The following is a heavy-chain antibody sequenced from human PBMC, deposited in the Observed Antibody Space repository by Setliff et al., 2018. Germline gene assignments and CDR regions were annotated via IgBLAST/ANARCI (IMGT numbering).Heavy chain of an antibody. CDR1: GGTFSGYA. J-gene: IGHJ4*02. CDR3: ARSTGYSSRFDY. D-gene: IGHD6-13*01. CDR2: IIPIFGTA. Sequence: SVKVSCKASGGTFSGYAISWVRQAPGQGLEWMGGIIPIFGTANYAQKFQGRVTITTDESTSTAYMELSSLRSEDTAVYYCARSTGYSSRFDYWGQGTLVTVSS. V-gene: IGHV1-69*05.